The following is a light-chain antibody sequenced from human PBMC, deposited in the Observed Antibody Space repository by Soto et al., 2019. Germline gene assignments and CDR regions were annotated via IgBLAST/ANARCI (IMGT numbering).Light chain of an antibody. Sequence: EIVLTQSPGTLSLSPGERATLSCRASQSVSSSYLAWYQQKPGQAPRLLIYGASSRATGIPDRFSGSGSGTDFILTISRLEPEDFALYYCRQYGSSPWTFGQGTKV. V-gene: IGKV3-20*01. CDR3: RQYGSSPWT. CDR1: QSVSSSY. CDR2: GAS. J-gene: IGKJ1*01.